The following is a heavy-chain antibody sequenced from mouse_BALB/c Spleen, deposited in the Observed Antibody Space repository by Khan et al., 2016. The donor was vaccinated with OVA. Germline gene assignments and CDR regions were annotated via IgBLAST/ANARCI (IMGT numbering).Heavy chain of an antibody. V-gene: IGHV1-63*02. D-gene: IGHD3-1*01. CDR1: GYTFTNYW. J-gene: IGHJ2*01. Sequence: QVQLQQSGAELVRPGTSVKMSCKAAGYTFTNYWIGWVKQRPGHGLEWIGDIFPGGGYTNYNEKFKGKATLTADTSSSTAYMPLSSLTSEDSAIYYGARRGAARATGAYFDYWGQGTTLTVSS. CDR2: IFPGGGYT. CDR3: ARRGAARATGAYFDY.